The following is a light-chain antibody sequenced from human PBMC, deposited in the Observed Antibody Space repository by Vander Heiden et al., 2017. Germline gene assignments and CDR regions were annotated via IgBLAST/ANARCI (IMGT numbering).Light chain of an antibody. Sequence: QSVLTQSPSASGTPGQRAPISCSGSSPNIGSHYVYWYQHLPGTAPKLLIYGSDQRPTGVPDRISASKSGTSASLAISGLRSEDEADYYCAAWDDSLSDVVFGGGTKLTVL. CDR3: AAWDDSLSDVV. CDR1: SPNIGSHY. V-gene: IGLV1-47*01. J-gene: IGLJ2*01. CDR2: GSD.